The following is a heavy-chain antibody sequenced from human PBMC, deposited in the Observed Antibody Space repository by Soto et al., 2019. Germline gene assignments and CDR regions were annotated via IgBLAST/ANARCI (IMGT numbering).Heavy chain of an antibody. CDR2: INHSGST. Sequence: SETLSLTCAVYGVSFSGYYWSWIRQPPGKGLEWIGEINHSGSTNYNPSLKSRVTISVDTSKNQFSLKLSSVTAADTAVYYCARARIMITFGGVIARGAFDYWGQGTLVTVSS. D-gene: IGHD3-16*02. V-gene: IGHV4-34*01. J-gene: IGHJ4*02. CDR3: ARARIMITFGGVIARGAFDY. CDR1: GVSFSGYY.